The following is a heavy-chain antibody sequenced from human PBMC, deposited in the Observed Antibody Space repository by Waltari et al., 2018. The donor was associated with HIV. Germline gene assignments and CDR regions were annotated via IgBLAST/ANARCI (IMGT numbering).Heavy chain of an antibody. CDR1: GYTFTRYA. J-gene: IGHJ4*02. Sequence: QVQLVQSGAEVTKTGAPVKVSCTASGYTFTRYAINWLRQATGQGLAWMGWMNPNSGNTGYAQKFQGRVTMTRNTSRSTAYMELSSLRSEDTGVYYCARSGGYGDLSYWGQGTLVTVSS. CDR3: ARSGGYGDLSY. D-gene: IGHD4-17*01. CDR2: MNPNSGNT. V-gene: IGHV1-8*01.